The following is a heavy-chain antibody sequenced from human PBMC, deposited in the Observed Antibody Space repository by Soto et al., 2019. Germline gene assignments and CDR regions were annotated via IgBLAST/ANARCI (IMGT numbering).Heavy chain of an antibody. CDR2: ISAYNGNT. Sequence: ASVKVSCKASGYTFTSYGISWVRQAPGQGLEWMGWISAYNGNTNYAQKLQGRVTMTTDTSTSTAYMELRSLRSDDTAVYYCARDFSPPPYYYDSSRSPRFDYWGQGTLVTVSS. V-gene: IGHV1-18*01. J-gene: IGHJ4*02. D-gene: IGHD3-22*01. CDR3: ARDFSPPPYYYDSSRSPRFDY. CDR1: GYTFTSYG.